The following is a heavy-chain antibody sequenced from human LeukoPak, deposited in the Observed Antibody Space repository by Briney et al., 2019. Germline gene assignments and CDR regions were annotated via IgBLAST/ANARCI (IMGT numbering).Heavy chain of an antibody. CDR1: GDSIGSSGYY. D-gene: IGHD3-22*01. V-gene: IGHV4-39*07. Sequence: SETLSLTCTVSGDSIGSSGYYWGWIRQPPGKGLEWVGSIYSSGTTFYNPSLESRVTISLGVVTSVDTSKNQFSLKLSSVTAADTAVYYCARVEARGSGGYYQFDYWGQGTLVTVSS. J-gene: IGHJ4*02. CDR3: ARVEARGSGGYYQFDY. CDR2: IYSSGTT.